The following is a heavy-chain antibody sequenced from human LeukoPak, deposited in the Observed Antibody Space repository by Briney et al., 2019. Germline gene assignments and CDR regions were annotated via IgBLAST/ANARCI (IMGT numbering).Heavy chain of an antibody. Sequence: KSGGSLRLSCAASGFTFSSYSMNWVRQAPGKGLEWVSSISSSSSYIYYADSVKGRFTISRDNSKNTLYLQMNSLRAEDTAVYYCAKDLPSLRYFEQTPIDYWGQGTLVTVSS. CDR1: GFTFSSYS. CDR2: ISSSSSYI. D-gene: IGHD3-9*01. CDR3: AKDLPSLRYFEQTPIDY. V-gene: IGHV3-21*04. J-gene: IGHJ4*02.